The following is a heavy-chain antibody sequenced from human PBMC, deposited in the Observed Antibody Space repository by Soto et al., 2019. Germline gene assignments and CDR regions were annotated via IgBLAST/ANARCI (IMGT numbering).Heavy chain of an antibody. V-gene: IGHV3-30*18. Sequence: QVQLVESGGGVVQPGRSLRLSCAASGFTFSSYGMHWVRQAPGKGLEWVAVISYDGSNKYYADSVKGRFTISRDNSKNTLYLQMNSLRAEDTAVYYCAKNSYGGQRTPYYYYYYMDVWGKGTTVTVSS. CDR1: GFTFSSYG. D-gene: IGHD5-18*01. J-gene: IGHJ6*03. CDR2: ISYDGSNK. CDR3: AKNSYGGQRTPYYYYYYMDV.